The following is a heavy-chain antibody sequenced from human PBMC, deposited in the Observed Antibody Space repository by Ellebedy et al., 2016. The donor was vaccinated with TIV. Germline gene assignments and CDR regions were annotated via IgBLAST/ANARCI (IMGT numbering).Heavy chain of an antibody. J-gene: IGHJ4*02. CDR1: GYSFTSYW. D-gene: IGHD5-12*01. V-gene: IGHV5-10-1*01. Sequence: KVSCXGSGYSFTSYWISWVRQMPGKGLEWMGRIDPSDSYTNYSPSFQGHVTISADKSISTAYLQWSSLKASDTAMYYCARGPPDKAIVATNPKFDYWGQGTLVTVSS. CDR2: IDPSDSYT. CDR3: ARGPPDKAIVATNPKFDY.